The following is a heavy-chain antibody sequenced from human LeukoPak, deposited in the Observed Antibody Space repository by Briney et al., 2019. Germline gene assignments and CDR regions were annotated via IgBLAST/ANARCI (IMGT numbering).Heavy chain of an antibody. CDR1: GGSFSGYY. Sequence: SGTLSLTCAVYGGSFSGYYWSWIRQPPGKGLEWIGEINHSGSTNYNPSLKSRVTISVDTSKNQFSLKLSSVTAADTAVYYCARSYLTDSYGYGYWGQGTLVTVSS. CDR2: INHSGST. J-gene: IGHJ4*02. D-gene: IGHD5-18*01. V-gene: IGHV4-34*01. CDR3: ARSYLTDSYGYGY.